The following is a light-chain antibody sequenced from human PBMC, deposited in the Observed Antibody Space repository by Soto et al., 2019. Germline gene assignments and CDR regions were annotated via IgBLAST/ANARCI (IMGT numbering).Light chain of an antibody. CDR1: QGISTY. CDR2: AAS. Sequence: SHLTQSPSFLSASVGDRVTITCRASQGISTYLAWYQQKPGKAPKLLIYAASTLQSGVPLSFSGSGSGTSFTLTISSLQPEDFATYYCQQLLSYPITFGHGTRLEIK. CDR3: QQLLSYPIT. V-gene: IGKV1-9*01. J-gene: IGKJ5*01.